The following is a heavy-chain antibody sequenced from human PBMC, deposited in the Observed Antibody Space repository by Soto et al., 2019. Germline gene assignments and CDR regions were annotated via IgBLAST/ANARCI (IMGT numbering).Heavy chain of an antibody. CDR3: AKATATGGGAFEI. Sequence: GGSLRLSCAVSGFICSSYDMSWVRQAPGKGLEWVSTILVGGSTHYEDSVKGRFTISRDTSKNTVYLQMNSLTAGDTAMYYCAKATATGGGAFEICGQGTMVTVSS. V-gene: IGHV3-23*01. CDR1: GFICSSYD. CDR2: ILVGGST. D-gene: IGHD2-8*02. J-gene: IGHJ3*02.